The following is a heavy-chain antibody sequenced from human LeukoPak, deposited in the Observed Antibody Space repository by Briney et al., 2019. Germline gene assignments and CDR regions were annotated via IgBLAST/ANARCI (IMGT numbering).Heavy chain of an antibody. D-gene: IGHD6-19*01. CDR3: AKDPSSGWYFFDY. CDR2: IRYDGSNK. Sequence: SGGSLRLSCAASGFTFSSYGMHWVRQAPGKGLEWVAFIRYDGSNKYYADSVKGRFTISRDNSKNTLYLQMNSLRAEDTAVYYCAKDPSSGWYFFDYWGQGTLVTVSS. V-gene: IGHV3-30*02. CDR1: GFTFSSYG. J-gene: IGHJ4*02.